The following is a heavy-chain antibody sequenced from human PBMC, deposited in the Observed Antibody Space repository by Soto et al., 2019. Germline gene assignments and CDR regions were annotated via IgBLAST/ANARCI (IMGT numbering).Heavy chain of an antibody. CDR3: AKDHPHYDSSGYLPFDS. V-gene: IGHV3-30*18. Sequence: GGSLRLSCAASGLTFSSYGMHWVRQAPGKGLEWVAVISYDGSNKYYADSVKVRFTISRDNSKNTLYLQMNSLRAEDTAVYYCAKDHPHYDSSGYLPFDSWGQGTLVTVSS. D-gene: IGHD3-22*01. J-gene: IGHJ4*02. CDR1: GLTFSSYG. CDR2: ISYDGSNK.